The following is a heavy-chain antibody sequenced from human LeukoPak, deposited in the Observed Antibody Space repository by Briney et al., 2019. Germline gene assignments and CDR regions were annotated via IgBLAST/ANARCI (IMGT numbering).Heavy chain of an antibody. CDR3: ARVTTLPSHLLDY. CDR1: GGSISSSSYY. D-gene: IGHD1-26*01. CDR2: IYYSGST. Sequence: PSETLSLTCTVSGGSISSSSYYWGWIRQPPGKGLEWIGSIYYSGSTYYNPSLKSRVTISVDTSKNQFSLKLSSVTAADTAVYYCARVTTLPSHLLDYWGQGTLVTVSS. V-gene: IGHV4-39*07. J-gene: IGHJ4*02.